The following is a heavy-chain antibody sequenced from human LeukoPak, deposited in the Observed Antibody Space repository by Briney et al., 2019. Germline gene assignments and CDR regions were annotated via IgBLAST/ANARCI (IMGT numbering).Heavy chain of an antibody. D-gene: IGHD6-13*01. CDR3: AKAISWYEGYFQH. CDR2: IWYDGSNK. CDR1: GFTFSSYG. Sequence: PGGSLRLSCAASGFTFSSYGMHWVRQAPGKGLEWVAVIWYDGSNKYYGDSVKGRFTISRDNSKNTLYLQMNSLRAEDTAVYYCAKAISWYEGYFQHWGQGTLVTVSS. J-gene: IGHJ1*01. V-gene: IGHV3-33*06.